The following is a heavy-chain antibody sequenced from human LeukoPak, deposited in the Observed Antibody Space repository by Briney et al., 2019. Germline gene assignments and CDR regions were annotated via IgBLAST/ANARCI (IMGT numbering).Heavy chain of an antibody. J-gene: IGHJ5*02. V-gene: IGHV4-59*01. Sequence: SETLSLTCTVSGGSISSYYWSWIRQPPGKGLGWIGYIYYSGSTNYNPSLKSRVTISVDTSKNQFSLKLSSVTAADTAVYYCARGNDYGGNSDLNWFDPWGQGTLVTVSS. CDR3: ARGNDYGGNSDLNWFDP. CDR1: GGSISSYY. D-gene: IGHD4-23*01. CDR2: IYYSGST.